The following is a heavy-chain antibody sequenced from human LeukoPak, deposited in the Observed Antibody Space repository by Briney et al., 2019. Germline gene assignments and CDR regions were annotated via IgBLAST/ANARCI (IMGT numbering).Heavy chain of an antibody. Sequence: SETLSLTCTVSGGSISSYYWSWIRQPPGKGLEWIGYIYYSGSTNYNPSLKSRVTISVDTSKNQFSLKLSSVTAADTAVYYCARDRFVWLFTMVRGVRNWFDPWGQGTLVTVSS. V-gene: IGHV4-59*01. CDR1: GGSISSYY. CDR3: ARDRFVWLFTMVRGVRNWFDP. J-gene: IGHJ5*02. D-gene: IGHD3-10*01. CDR2: IYYSGST.